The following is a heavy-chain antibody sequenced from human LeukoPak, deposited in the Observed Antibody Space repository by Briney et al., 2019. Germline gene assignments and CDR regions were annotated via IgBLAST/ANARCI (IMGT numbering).Heavy chain of an antibody. CDR1: GYTFTGHY. CDR3: ARLSSGWSEPQH. CDR2: INPKSGGT. V-gene: IGHV1-2*02. D-gene: IGHD6-19*01. Sequence: ASVKVSCKASGYTFTGHYMHWVRQAPGQGLEWMGWINPKSGGTNYAQKFQGRVTMTRDTSISTAYMELSRLRSDDTAVYYCARLSSGWSEPQHWGQGTLVTVSS. J-gene: IGHJ1*01.